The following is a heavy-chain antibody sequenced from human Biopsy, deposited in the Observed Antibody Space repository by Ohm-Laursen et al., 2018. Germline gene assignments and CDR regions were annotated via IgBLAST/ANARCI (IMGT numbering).Heavy chain of an antibody. CDR2: ISYTGYT. CDR1: GGSFTGHY. J-gene: IGHJ4*02. Sequence: GTLSLTCTVSGGSFTGHYWSWIRQPPGKGLEWIGHISYTGYTSYNASLKSRVTISVDTSRNHFSPRLSSLTAADTAVYYCARGSNDFGGLYFPRWGQGTLLTVSS. D-gene: IGHD4-23*01. V-gene: IGHV4-59*11. CDR3: ARGSNDFGGLYFPR.